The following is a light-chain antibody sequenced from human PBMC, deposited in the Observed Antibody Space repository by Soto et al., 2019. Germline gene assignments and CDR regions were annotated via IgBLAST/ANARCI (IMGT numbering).Light chain of an antibody. CDR1: STDIGTYNL. V-gene: IGLV2-23*01. CDR3: CSYAGSFTGV. J-gene: IGLJ3*02. CDR2: EAT. Sequence: QSALTQPASVSGSLGQSITISCAGTSTDIGTYNLVSWYQQHPGKAPKLIIYEATKRPSVISNRFSASKSGNAASLTISGLQAEDEAEYYCCSYAGSFTGVFGGGTKLTVL.